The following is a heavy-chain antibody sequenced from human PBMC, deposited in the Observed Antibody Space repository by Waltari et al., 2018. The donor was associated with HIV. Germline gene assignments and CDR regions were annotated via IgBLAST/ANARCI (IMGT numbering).Heavy chain of an antibody. CDR3: ARDWPYIVGATDGNGMDV. J-gene: IGHJ6*02. D-gene: IGHD1-26*01. CDR1: GGSISSYH. CDR2: FCTSWSA. Sequence: QVLLQEPGPGLVKPSETLSLTCTVSGGSISSYHWSWIRRPAGKGLEWLGRFCTSWSANYSPSLKRRVTMSVDTSKNQFSLKLSSVTAADTAVYYCARDWPYIVGATDGNGMDVWGQGTTVTVSS. V-gene: IGHV4-4*07.